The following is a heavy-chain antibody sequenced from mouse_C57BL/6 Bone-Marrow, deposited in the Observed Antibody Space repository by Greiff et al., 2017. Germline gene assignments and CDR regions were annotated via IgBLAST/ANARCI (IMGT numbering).Heavy chain of an antibody. CDR3: ALDLLWPGGFAY. CDR2: IDPEDGET. J-gene: IGHJ3*01. Sequence: DVQLQESGAELVKPGASVKLSCTASGFNIKDYYMHWVKQRTEPGLEWIGRIDPEDGETKYAPKFQGKATITADTSSNTAYLQLSSLTSEDTAVYYCALDLLWPGGFAYWGQGTLVTVSA. D-gene: IGHD2-1*01. V-gene: IGHV14-2*01. CDR1: GFNIKDYY.